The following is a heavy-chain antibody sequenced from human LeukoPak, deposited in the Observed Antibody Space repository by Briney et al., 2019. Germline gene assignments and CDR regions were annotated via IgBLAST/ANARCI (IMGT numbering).Heavy chain of an antibody. D-gene: IGHD4-11*01. V-gene: IGHV1-8*01. CDR3: ARAPVTTVYYYYMDV. Sequence: ASVKVSCKASGYTSTSYDINWVRQATGQGLEWMGWMNPNSGNTDYAQKFQGRVTMTRDTSISTAYMELSSLRSEDTAVYYCARAPVTTVYYYYMDVWGKGTTVTVSS. CDR1: GYTSTSYD. CDR2: MNPNSGNT. J-gene: IGHJ6*03.